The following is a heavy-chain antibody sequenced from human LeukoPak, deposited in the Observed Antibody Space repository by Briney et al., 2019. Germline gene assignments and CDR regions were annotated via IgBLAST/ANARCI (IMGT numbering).Heavy chain of an antibody. CDR2: ISSSSSTI. D-gene: IGHD6-19*01. Sequence: TRGSLRLSCAASGFTFSSYSMNWVRQAPGKGLEWVSYISSSSSTIYYADSVKGRFTISRDNAKNSLYLQMNSLRAEDTALYYCARARIAVAGTFDYWGQGTLVTVSS. CDR3: ARARIAVAGTFDY. J-gene: IGHJ4*02. V-gene: IGHV3-48*01. CDR1: GFTFSSYS.